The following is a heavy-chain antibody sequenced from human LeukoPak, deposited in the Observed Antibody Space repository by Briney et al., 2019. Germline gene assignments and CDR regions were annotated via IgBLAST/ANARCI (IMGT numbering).Heavy chain of an antibody. Sequence: GGSLRLSCAASGFTFSSYSMNWVRQAPGKGLEWVSSISSSSSYIYYADSVKGRFTISRDNAKNSLYLQMNSLRAEDTAVYYCAKDGYSSSWASYYYYYYMDVWGKGTTVTVSS. CDR2: ISSSSSYI. V-gene: IGHV3-21*01. CDR3: AKDGYSSSWASYYYYYYMDV. J-gene: IGHJ6*03. D-gene: IGHD6-13*01. CDR1: GFTFSSYS.